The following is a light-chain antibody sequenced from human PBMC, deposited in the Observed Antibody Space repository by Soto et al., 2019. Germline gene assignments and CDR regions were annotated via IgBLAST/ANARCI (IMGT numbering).Light chain of an antibody. Sequence: QPVLTQSPSASASLGASVKLTCTLSSGHSSYAIAWHQQQPEQGPRYLMKLNSDGSHSKGDGIPDRFSGSSSGAERYLTISGLQSEDEADYYCQTWGNGINEGVFGGGTKLTVL. V-gene: IGLV4-69*01. CDR1: SGHSSYA. J-gene: IGLJ3*02. CDR3: QTWGNGINEGV. CDR2: LNSDGSH.